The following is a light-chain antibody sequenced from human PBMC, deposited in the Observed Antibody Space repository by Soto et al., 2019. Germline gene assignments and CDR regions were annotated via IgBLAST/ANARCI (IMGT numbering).Light chain of an antibody. CDR1: TGAVTSGHY. Sequence: QAVVTQEPSLTVSPGGSVTLTCGSSTGAVTSGHYPYWYQQKPGQAPRTLIYDTSNKHSWTPARSSGSLLGGKAALSLSGAQHEDEADYYCLLSYSGARVFGGGTKLTVL. J-gene: IGLJ2*01. V-gene: IGLV7-46*01. CDR2: DTS. CDR3: LLSYSGARV.